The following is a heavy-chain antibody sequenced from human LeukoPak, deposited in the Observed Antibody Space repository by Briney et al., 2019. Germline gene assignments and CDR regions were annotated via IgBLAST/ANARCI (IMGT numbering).Heavy chain of an antibody. V-gene: IGHV3-7*01. D-gene: IGHD4-17*01. J-gene: IGHJ4*02. CDR3: SRDEGETETTFRFDY. CDR1: GFIFSRYC. Sequence: GGSLRLSCAASGFIFSRYCMIWVRQAPAQGLEREGNTRYDGSEKMYDDSAKGRFTITRVNAKNNEYPLMNSLMTDADAVDYFSRDEGETETTFRFDYCGQGNLVTVSS. CDR2: TRYDGSEK.